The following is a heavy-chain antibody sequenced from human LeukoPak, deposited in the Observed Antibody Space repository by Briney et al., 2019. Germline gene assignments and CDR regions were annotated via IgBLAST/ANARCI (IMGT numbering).Heavy chain of an antibody. D-gene: IGHD6-6*01. CDR3: ARRDIAARLNWFDP. J-gene: IGHJ5*02. V-gene: IGHV4-39*01. CDR2: IYYSGST. Sequence: KPSETLSLTCPVSGGSISSSRYYWGWIRQPPGKGLEWIGNIYYSGSTYYNPSLKSRVTISLDMSKNQFSLKLSSVTAADTAVYYCARRDIAARLNWFDPWGQGTLVTVSS. CDR1: GGSISSSRYY.